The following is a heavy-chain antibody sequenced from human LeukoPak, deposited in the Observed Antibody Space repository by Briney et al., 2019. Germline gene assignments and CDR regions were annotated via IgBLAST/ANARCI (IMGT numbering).Heavy chain of an antibody. D-gene: IGHD6-13*01. J-gene: IGHJ5*02. CDR3: ARRRGSSSWEEFDP. CDR2: LYSDGTT. V-gene: IGHV3-53*01. CDR1: GFTVSSNY. Sequence: GGSLRLSCAASGFTVSSNYMTWVRQAPGKGLEWVSVLYSDGTTYYADSVRGRFTISRDKSKNTLYLQMNSLRAEDTALYYCARRRGSSSWEEFDPWGQGTLVTVSS.